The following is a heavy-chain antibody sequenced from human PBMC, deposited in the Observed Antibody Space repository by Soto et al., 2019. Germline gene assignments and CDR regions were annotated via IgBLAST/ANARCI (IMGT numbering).Heavy chain of an antibody. V-gene: IGHV4-4*02. CDR3: VREADGSNYDVSRIPCLRPFGI. J-gene: IGHJ4*01. CDR2: IHHSGGT. Sequence: PSETLSLTCAVSVGSISSNNWWIWVRQPPGEGLEWIGEIHHSGGTNYNPSLKTRVTISLDKSENQFPLKLTPATAADPAAYFCVREADGSNYDVSRIPCLRPFGIWGQGTRVTVSS. CDR1: VGSISSNNW. D-gene: IGHD1-7*01.